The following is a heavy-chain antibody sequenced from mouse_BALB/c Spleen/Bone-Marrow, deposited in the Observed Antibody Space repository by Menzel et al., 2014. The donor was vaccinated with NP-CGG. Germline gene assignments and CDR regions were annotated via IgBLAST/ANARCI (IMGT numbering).Heavy chain of an antibody. CDR2: IYPGNVNT. CDR1: GYTFTSYY. J-gene: IGHJ3*01. Sequence: QVQLQQSGPELVKPGASVRISCKASGYTFTSYYIHWVKQRPGQGLEWIGWIYPGNVNTKYNEKFKDKATLTADKSPSTAYMQLSSLTSEDSAVYFCARGGYDGAWFTYWGQGTLVTVSA. CDR3: ARGGYDGAWFTY. V-gene: IGHV1S56*01. D-gene: IGHD2-14*01.